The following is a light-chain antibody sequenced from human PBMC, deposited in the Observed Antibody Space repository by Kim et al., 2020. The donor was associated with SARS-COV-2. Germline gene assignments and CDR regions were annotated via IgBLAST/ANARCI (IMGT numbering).Light chain of an antibody. Sequence: QSALTQPRSVSGSPGQSVTISCTGTSSNVGGYNYVSWYQQHPVKAPKLMIYDVSKRPSGVPDRFSGSKSGNTASLTVSGLQAEDEAYYYCCSYAGSYTVVFGGGTQLTVL. J-gene: IGLJ2*01. CDR2: DVS. V-gene: IGLV2-11*01. CDR1: SSNVGGYNY. CDR3: CSYAGSYTVV.